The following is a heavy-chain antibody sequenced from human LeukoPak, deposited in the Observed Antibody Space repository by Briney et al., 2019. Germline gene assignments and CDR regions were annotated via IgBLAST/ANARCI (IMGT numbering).Heavy chain of an antibody. CDR1: GGTFSRYA. CDR2: IIPILGTA. D-gene: IGHD2-15*01. V-gene: IGHV1-69*05. J-gene: IGHJ6*03. CDR3: AGNLGLRPLPYYYMDV. Sequence: SVKASCKASGGTFSRYAISWVRQAPGQGLEWMGRIIPILGTANYAQKFQGRVTITTDESTSTAYMELSSLRSEDTAVYYCAGNLGLRPLPYYYMDVWGKGTTVTVSS.